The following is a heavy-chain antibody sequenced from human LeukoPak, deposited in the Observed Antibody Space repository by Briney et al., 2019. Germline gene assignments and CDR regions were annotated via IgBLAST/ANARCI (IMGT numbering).Heavy chain of an antibody. V-gene: IGHV4-59*01. D-gene: IGHD3-10*01. J-gene: IGHJ4*02. CDR1: GGSISSYY. CDR3: ARVNRDNYGSGSYYRSYDY. Sequence: SETLSLTCTVSGGSISSYYWSWIRQPPGKGLEWIGYIYYSGSTNYNPSLKSRVTISVDTSKNQFSLKLSSVTAADTAVYYCARVNRDNYGSGSYYRSYDYWGQGTLVTVSS. CDR2: IYYSGST.